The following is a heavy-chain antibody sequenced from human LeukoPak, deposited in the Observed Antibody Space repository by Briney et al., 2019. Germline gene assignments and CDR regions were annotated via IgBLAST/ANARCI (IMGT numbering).Heavy chain of an antibody. CDR1: GFTFSNYA. CDR2: IRYDGSDK. J-gene: IGHJ4*02. CDR3: AKGAYYGD. Sequence: GRFLRLSCAASGFTFSNYAMHWVRQAPGKGLVWVAFIRYDGSDKYYAESVKGRFTISRDNSKNTLYLQMNSLRTEDTAVYYCAKGAYYGDWGQGALVTVSS. V-gene: IGHV3-30*02. D-gene: IGHD3-3*01.